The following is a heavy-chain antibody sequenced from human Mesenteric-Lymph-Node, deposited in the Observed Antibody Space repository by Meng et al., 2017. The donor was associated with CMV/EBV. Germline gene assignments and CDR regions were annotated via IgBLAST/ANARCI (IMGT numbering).Heavy chain of an antibody. J-gene: IGHJ4*02. D-gene: IGHD3-10*01. V-gene: IGHV4-4*02. CDR3: ARGNTMVRGVFDY. Sequence: AVSGGSISSSDWWSWGRQPAGKGLEWIGEIYHSGSTNYNPSLKSRVTISVDKSKNQFSLKLSSVTAADTAVYYCARGNTMVRGVFDYWGQGTLVTVSS. CDR2: IYHSGST. CDR1: GGSISSSDW.